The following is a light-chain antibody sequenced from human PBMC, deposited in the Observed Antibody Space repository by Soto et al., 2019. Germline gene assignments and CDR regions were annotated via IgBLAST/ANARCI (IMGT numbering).Light chain of an antibody. Sequence: EVVLTQSPGTLSLSPGERATLSCRASQSVSGSDLAWYQQKPGQAPRLLISGVSNRATGTPDRFSGSGSGTDFTLTISRLEPEDFAVYYCQQYGSSPFGGGTKVDIK. CDR1: QSVSGSD. V-gene: IGKV3-20*01. CDR3: QQYGSSP. J-gene: IGKJ4*01. CDR2: GVS.